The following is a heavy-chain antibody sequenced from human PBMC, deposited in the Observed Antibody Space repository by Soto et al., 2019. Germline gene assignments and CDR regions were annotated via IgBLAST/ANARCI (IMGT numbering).Heavy chain of an antibody. J-gene: IGHJ4*02. CDR2: ISYDGSNK. CDR3: ARAMAMGY. V-gene: IGHV3-30-3*01. CDR1: GFTFSSYA. Sequence: PGGSLRLSCAASGFTFSSYAMHWVRQAPGKGLEWVAVISYDGSNKYYADSVKGRFTISRDNSKNTLYLQMNSLRAEDTSVYYCARAMAMGYWGQGTLVTVSS.